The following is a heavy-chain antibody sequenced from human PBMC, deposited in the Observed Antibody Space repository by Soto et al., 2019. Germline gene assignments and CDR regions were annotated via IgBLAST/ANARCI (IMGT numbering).Heavy chain of an antibody. D-gene: IGHD6-13*01. Sequence: QVQLVESGGGVVQPGRSLRLSCAASGFTFSSYGMHWVRQAPGKGLEWVAVISYDGSNKYYADSVKGRFTISRDNSKNTLYLQMNSLRAEDTAVYYCAKDNPAIATPFDYWGQGTLFTVSS. CDR2: ISYDGSNK. CDR3: AKDNPAIATPFDY. CDR1: GFTFSSYG. V-gene: IGHV3-30*18. J-gene: IGHJ4*02.